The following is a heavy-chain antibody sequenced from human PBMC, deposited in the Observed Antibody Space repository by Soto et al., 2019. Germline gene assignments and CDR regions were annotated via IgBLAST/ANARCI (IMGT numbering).Heavy chain of an antibody. CDR1: GFTFSNAW. CDR3: TTDDYGDLYPDY. D-gene: IGHD4-17*01. V-gene: IGHV3-15*01. CDR2: IKSKTDGGTT. Sequence: GGSLRLSCAASGFTFSNAWMSWVRQAPGKGLEWVGRIKSKTDGGTTDYAAPVKGRFTISRDDSKNTLYLQMNSLKTEDTAVYYCTTDDYGDLYPDYWGQGTLVTVSS. J-gene: IGHJ4*02.